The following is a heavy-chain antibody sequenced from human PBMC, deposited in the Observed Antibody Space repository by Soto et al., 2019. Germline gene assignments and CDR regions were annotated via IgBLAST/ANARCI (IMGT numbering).Heavy chain of an antibody. Sequence: EVQLVESGGGLVQPGGSLRLSCAASGFTFSSYDMHWVRQVTGKGLEWVSAIGTAGDTYYPGSEKGRFTISRENAKNSLYLQMNSRRAGDTAVYYCARGFCSGGSCYYYYYGMDVWGQGTTVTVSS. V-gene: IGHV3-13*04. CDR2: IGTAGDT. J-gene: IGHJ6*02. CDR3: ARGFCSGGSCYYYYYGMDV. D-gene: IGHD2-15*01. CDR1: GFTFSSYD.